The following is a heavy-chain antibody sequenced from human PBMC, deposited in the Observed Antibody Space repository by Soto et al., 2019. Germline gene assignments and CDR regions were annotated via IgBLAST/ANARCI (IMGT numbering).Heavy chain of an antibody. V-gene: IGHV1-18*04. CDR3: AREGGAYCGGDCYPYRDY. CDR1: GYTFTSYG. Sequence: ASVKVSCKVSGYTFTSYGISWVRQAPGQGLEWMGWISAYNGNTNYAQKLQGRVTMTTDTSTSTAYMELRSLRSDDTAVYYCAREGGAYCGGDCYPYRDYWGQGTLVTVSS. CDR2: ISAYNGNT. J-gene: IGHJ4*02. D-gene: IGHD2-21*02.